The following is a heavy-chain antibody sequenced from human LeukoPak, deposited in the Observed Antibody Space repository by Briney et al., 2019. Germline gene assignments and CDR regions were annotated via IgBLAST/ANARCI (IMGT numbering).Heavy chain of an antibody. CDR3: ARTTPHGSGDC. CDR1: GGSISGHY. V-gene: IGHV4-59*03. Sequence: SETLSLTCTVSGGSISGHYWSWIRQPPGKGLEWIAYIHYSGVTTYNPSLKSRVTISVDTSENQFSLKLSSVTAADTAVYYCARTTPHGSGDCWGQGTLVTVSS. CDR2: IHYSGVT. J-gene: IGHJ4*02. D-gene: IGHD3-10*01.